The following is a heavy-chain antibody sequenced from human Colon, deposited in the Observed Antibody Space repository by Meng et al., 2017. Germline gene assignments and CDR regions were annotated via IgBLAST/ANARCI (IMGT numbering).Heavy chain of an antibody. V-gene: IGHV4-59*10. CDR3: ARDKGIVAAGARWFDP. Sequence: VQLQQWGAGLLKPSETLSLTCTVSGDSISSYYWSWIRQTAGKGLEWIGRIHTSGSTTYNPSLKSRVTMSVDTSKNQVSLKLTSVTAADTAVYYCARDKGIVAAGARWFDPWGQGTLVTVSS. CDR1: GDSISSYY. J-gene: IGHJ5*02. CDR2: IHTSGST. D-gene: IGHD2-15*01.